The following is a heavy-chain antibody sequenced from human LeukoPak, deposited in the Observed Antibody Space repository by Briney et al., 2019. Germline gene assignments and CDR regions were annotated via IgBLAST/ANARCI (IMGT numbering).Heavy chain of an antibody. CDR2: INHSGST. V-gene: IGHV4-39*07. CDR3: ARGRIVVVPAAIPPHFDY. Sequence: SETLSLTCTVSGGSISSSSYYWSWIRQPPGKGLEWIGEINHSGSTNYNPSLKSRVTISVDTSKNQFSLKLSSVTAADTAVYYCARGRIVVVPAAIPPHFDYWGQGTLVTVSS. D-gene: IGHD2-2*01. CDR1: GGSISSSSYY. J-gene: IGHJ4*02.